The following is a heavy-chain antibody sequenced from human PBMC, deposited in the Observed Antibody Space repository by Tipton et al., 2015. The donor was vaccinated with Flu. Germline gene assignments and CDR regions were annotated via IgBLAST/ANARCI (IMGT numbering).Heavy chain of an antibody. D-gene: IGHD1-26*01. CDR2: IYYSGNT. Sequence: GLVKPSETLSLTCAVSGYSIRSGSYWAWIRQSPGRGLEWIGSIYYSGNTDYSPSLRSRVTLSVDTSKNHFSLNLNSVTAADTAVYYCARVEGGSVGNFFDYWGQGTLVNVSS. CDR3: ARVEGGSVGNFFDY. CDR1: GYSIRSGSY. J-gene: IGHJ4*02. V-gene: IGHV4-38-2*01.